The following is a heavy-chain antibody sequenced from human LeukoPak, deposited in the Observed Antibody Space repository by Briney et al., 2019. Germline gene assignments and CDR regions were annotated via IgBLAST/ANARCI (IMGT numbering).Heavy chain of an antibody. D-gene: IGHD6-13*01. J-gene: IGHJ4*02. CDR3: AKRGSNTWSDFDY. CDR2: IYYSGIT. CDR1: GGSISTYY. V-gene: IGHV4-59*08. Sequence: PSETLSLTCTVSGGSISTYYWSWIRQPPGKGLEWIGYIYYSGITNYNPSLKSQATISVDTSKNQFSLKLNSVTAADTAVYYCAKRGSNTWSDFDYWGQGTLVTVSS.